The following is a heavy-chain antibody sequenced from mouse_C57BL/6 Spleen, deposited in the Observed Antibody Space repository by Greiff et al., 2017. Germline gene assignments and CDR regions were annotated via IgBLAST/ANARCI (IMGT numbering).Heavy chain of an antibody. CDR2: ISDGGSYT. J-gene: IGHJ2*01. Sequence: EVKLMESGGGLVKPGGSLKLSCAASGFTFSSYAMSWVRQTPEKRLEWVATISDGGSYTYYPDNVKGRFTISRDNAKNNLYLQMSHLKSEDTAMYYCARDEGLLRPFDYWGQGTTLTVSS. CDR1: GFTFSSYA. D-gene: IGHD1-2*01. CDR3: ARDEGLLRPFDY. V-gene: IGHV5-4*01.